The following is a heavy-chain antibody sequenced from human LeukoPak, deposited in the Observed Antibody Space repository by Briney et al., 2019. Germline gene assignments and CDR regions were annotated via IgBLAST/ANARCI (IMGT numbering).Heavy chain of an antibody. V-gene: IGHV4-30-4*01. D-gene: IGHD3-16*01. CDR2: IFNSEST. CDR3: ARGGPPPFDY. CDR1: VGSLTRDEFY. J-gene: IGHJ4*02. Sequence: SETLSLTCTLSVGSLTRDEFYWSWIRQPPGEGLEWLGYIFNSESTHYNPSLKSRLTMSGDPSKSQFSLELNSVTAADTAVYYCARGGPPPFDYWGQGELVTVSS.